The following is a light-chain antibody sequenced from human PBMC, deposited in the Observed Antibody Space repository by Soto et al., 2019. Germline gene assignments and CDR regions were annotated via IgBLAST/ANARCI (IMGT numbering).Light chain of an antibody. V-gene: IGLV2-11*01. CDR3: CSSAGSDHV. CDR1: SSDVGGYNY. Sequence: QSALTQPRSVSGSPGQSVTISCTGTSSDVGGYNYVSWYQQHPGKAPKLMIYDVSKRPSGVPDRFSGSKSGNTASLTISGLQAEDEADYYCCSSAGSDHVFGTGTKLTVL. CDR2: DVS. J-gene: IGLJ1*01.